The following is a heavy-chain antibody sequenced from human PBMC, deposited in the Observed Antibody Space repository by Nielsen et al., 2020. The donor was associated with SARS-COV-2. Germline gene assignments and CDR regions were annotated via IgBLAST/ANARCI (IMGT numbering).Heavy chain of an antibody. Sequence: GESLKISCAASGFTFSSYAMSWVRQAPGKGLEWVSVIYSGGSSTYYADSVKGRFTISRDNSKNTLYLQMNSLRAEDTAVYYCAKGGSSGWYASTPFDYWGQGTLVTVSS. D-gene: IGHD6-19*01. CDR3: AKGGSSGWYASTPFDY. V-gene: IGHV3-23*03. J-gene: IGHJ4*02. CDR1: GFTFSSYA. CDR2: IYSGGSST.